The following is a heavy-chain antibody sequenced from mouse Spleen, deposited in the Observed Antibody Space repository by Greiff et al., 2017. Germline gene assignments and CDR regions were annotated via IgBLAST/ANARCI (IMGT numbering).Heavy chain of an antibody. CDR1: GYTFTSYW. J-gene: IGHJ3*02. Sequence: QVQLQQPGAELVMPGASVKLSCKASGYTFTSYWMHWVKQRPGQGLEWIGEIDPSDSYTNYNQKFKGKATLTVDKSSSTAYMQLSSLTSEDSAVYYCARFGTRWGQGTLVTVSA. D-gene: IGHD2-13*01. CDR2: IDPSDSYT. V-gene: IGHV1-69*01. CDR3: ARFGTR.